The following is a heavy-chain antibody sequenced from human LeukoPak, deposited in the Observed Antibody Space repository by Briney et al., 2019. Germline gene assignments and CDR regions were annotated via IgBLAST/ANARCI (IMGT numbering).Heavy chain of an antibody. V-gene: IGHV3-33*01. CDR1: GFTFSSYG. CDR2: IWYDGSNK. CDR3: ARGFIYGDHYFDY. Sequence: GRSLRLSCAASGFTFSSYGMHWVRQAPGKGLEWVAVIWYDGSNKYYADSVKGRFTISRDNSKNTLYLQMNSLRAEDTAVYYCARGFIYGDHYFDYWGQGTLVT. D-gene: IGHD4-17*01. J-gene: IGHJ4*02.